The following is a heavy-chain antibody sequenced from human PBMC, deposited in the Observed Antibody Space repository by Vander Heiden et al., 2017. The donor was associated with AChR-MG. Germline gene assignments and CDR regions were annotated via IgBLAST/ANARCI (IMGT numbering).Heavy chain of an antibody. CDR1: GYTFTSYG. CDR2: ISAYNGNT. D-gene: IGHD3-10*01. Sequence: QVQLVQSGAEVKKPGASVTVSCKASGYTFTSYGISGVRQAPGQGLECMGWISAYNGNTNYAQKLQGRVTMTTDTSTSTAYMELRSLRSDDTAVYYCARGYYGSGSYSRYYYYGMDVWGQGTTVTVSS. CDR3: ARGYYGSGSYSRYYYYGMDV. J-gene: IGHJ6*02. V-gene: IGHV1-18*01.